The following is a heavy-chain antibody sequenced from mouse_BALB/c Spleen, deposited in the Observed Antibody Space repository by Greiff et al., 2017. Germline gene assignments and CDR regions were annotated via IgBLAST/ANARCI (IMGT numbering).Heavy chain of an antibody. CDR1: GYSITSDYA. Sequence: EVQLVESGPGLVKPSQSLSLTCTVTGYSITSDYAWNWIRQFPGNKLEWMGYISYSGSTSYNPSLKSRIPITRDTSKNQFFLQLNSVTTEDTAAYYCARSYYGNLYYYAMDYWGQGTSVTVSS. CDR2: ISYSGST. CDR3: ARSYYGNLYYYAMDY. J-gene: IGHJ4*01. V-gene: IGHV3-2*02. D-gene: IGHD2-10*01.